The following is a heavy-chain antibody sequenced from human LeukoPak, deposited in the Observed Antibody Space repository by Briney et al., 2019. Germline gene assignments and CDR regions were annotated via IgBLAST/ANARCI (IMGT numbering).Heavy chain of an antibody. J-gene: IGHJ4*02. CDR2: ISYDGSNK. CDR1: GFTFSSYA. D-gene: IGHD3-22*01. Sequence: GGPLRLSCAASGFTFSSYAMHWVRQAPGKGLEWVAVISYDGSNKYYADSVKGRFIISRDNSKNTLYLQMNSLRAEDTAVYYCAREGGYYYDSSGYLFDYWGQGTLVTVSS. CDR3: AREGGYYYDSSGYLFDY. V-gene: IGHV3-30-3*01.